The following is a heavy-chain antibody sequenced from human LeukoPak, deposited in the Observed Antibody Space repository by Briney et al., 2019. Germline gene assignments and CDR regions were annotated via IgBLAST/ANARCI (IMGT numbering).Heavy chain of an antibody. D-gene: IGHD6-13*01. CDR3: ARGRISSWHYYYMDV. V-gene: IGHV4-34*01. CDR1: GGSFSGYY. CDR2: INHSGST. J-gene: IGHJ6*03. Sequence: PSETLSLTCAVYGGSFSGYYWSWIRPPPGKGLEWIGEINHSGSTNYNPSLKSRVTISVDTSKNQFSLKLSSVTAADTAVYYCARGRISSWHYYYMDVWGKGTTVTVSS.